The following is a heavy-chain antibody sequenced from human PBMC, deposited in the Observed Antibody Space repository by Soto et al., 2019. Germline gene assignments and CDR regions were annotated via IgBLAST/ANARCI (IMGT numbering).Heavy chain of an antibody. J-gene: IGHJ4*02. CDR2: ISGSGGST. CDR1: GFTFSSYA. CDR3: AKASGYSSSWYVY. Sequence: EVQLLESGGGLVQPGGSLRLSCAASGFTFSSYAMSWVRQAPGKGLEWVSAISGSGGSTYYADSVKGRFTIYRDNSKNTLDLQMNSLRDEDTAGYYCAKASGYSSSWYVYWGPGTLVTVSS. V-gene: IGHV3-23*01. D-gene: IGHD6-13*01.